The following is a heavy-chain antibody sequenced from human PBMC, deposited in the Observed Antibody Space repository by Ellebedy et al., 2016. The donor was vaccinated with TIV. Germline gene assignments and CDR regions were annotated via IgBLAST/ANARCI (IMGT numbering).Heavy chain of an antibody. D-gene: IGHD6-13*01. CDR1: GGSISSYY. CDR2: IYYSGST. J-gene: IGHJ3*02. CDR3: ARVVWQQPVSYAFDI. Sequence: MPSETLSLTCTVSGGSISSYYWSWIRQPPGKGLEWIGYIYYSGSTNYNPSLTSRVTISVDTSKNQFSLRLSSMTAADTAVYYCARVVWQQPVSYAFDIWGQGTMVTVSS. V-gene: IGHV4-59*01.